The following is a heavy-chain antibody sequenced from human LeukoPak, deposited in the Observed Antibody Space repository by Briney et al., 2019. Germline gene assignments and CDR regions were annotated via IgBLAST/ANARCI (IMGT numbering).Heavy chain of an antibody. V-gene: IGHV1-46*01. CDR1: GYTFTSYY. J-gene: IGHJ6*02. CDR3: ARGPMVVTAHMDV. D-gene: IGHD2-21*02. Sequence: ASVKVSCKASGYTFTSYYMHWVRQAPGQGLEWMGIINPSGGSTSYAQKFQGRVTITADESTSTAYMELSSLRSEDTAVYYCARGPMVVTAHMDVWGQGTTVTVSS. CDR2: INPSGGST.